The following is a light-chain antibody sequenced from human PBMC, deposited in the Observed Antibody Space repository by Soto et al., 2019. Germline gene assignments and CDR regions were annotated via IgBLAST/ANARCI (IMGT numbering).Light chain of an antibody. CDR1: QQFTSY. CDR3: QQSYGTPPT. V-gene: IGKV1-39*01. Sequence: DIQMTQSPPSLFASIGDRVTIKCRASQQFTSYVNSYQQKDGKAPKLLISDGSTLQSGVPSRFSGSGSGTDFTLTIGGLQPEDFATYFCQQSYGTPPTFGQGTKVEVK. CDR2: DGS. J-gene: IGKJ1*01.